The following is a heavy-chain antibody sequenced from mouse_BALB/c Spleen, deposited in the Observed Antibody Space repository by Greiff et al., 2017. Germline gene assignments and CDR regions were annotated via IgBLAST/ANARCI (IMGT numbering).Heavy chain of an antibody. V-gene: IGHV1-4*01. Sequence: VMLVESGAELARPGASVKMSCKASGYTFTSYTMHWVKQRPGQGLEWIGYINPSSGYTNYNQKFKDKATLTADKSSSTAYMQLSSLTSEDSAVYYCARSEGRGLYYYAMDYWGQGTSVTVSS. J-gene: IGHJ4*01. CDR2: INPSSGYT. CDR1: GYTFTSYT. CDR3: ARSEGRGLYYYAMDY. D-gene: IGHD3-3*01.